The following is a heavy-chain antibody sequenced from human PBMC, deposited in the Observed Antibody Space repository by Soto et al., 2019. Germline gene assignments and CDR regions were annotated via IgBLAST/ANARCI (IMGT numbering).Heavy chain of an antibody. CDR1: GFTFSTYA. J-gene: IGHJ2*01. Sequence: GGALRLSCAPSGFTFSTYAMSWVRQAPGKGLEWVSSISGAGGSTFYADSVKGPFTNTRDNPNVTLFLQKNSLRASDTAVYYCGKHASVVVYVAPVWYFDFWGRGTLVTVSS. CDR2: ISGAGGST. CDR3: GKHASVVVYVAPVWYFDF. V-gene: IGHV3-23*01. D-gene: IGHD2-2*01.